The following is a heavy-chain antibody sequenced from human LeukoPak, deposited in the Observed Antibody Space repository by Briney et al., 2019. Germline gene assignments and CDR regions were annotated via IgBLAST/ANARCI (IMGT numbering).Heavy chain of an antibody. CDR2: IYPGDSDT. Sequence: GESLKTSCKGSGYSFTSYWIGWVRQMPGKGLEWMGIIYPGDSDTRYSPSFQGQVTISADKSISTAYLQWSSLKASDTAMYYCARHFDYYDSSGYPRGYGMDVWGQGTTVTVSS. V-gene: IGHV5-51*01. CDR1: GYSFTSYW. D-gene: IGHD3-22*01. J-gene: IGHJ6*02. CDR3: ARHFDYYDSSGYPRGYGMDV.